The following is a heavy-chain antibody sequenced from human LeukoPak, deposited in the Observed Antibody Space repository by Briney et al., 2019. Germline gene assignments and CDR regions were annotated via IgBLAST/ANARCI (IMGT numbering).Heavy chain of an antibody. D-gene: IGHD3-22*01. Sequence: GGSLRLSCEASGFTFRRYWMHWVRQAPGKGLVWLSRIKSDGKTNYADSVKGRFTISRENAKNTVSLQMDSLRAEDTGVYYCARAPSEVGGYYPEYFRHWGQGTLVTVSS. CDR3: ARAPSEVGGYYPEYFRH. CDR1: GFTFRRYW. V-gene: IGHV3-74*01. J-gene: IGHJ1*01. CDR2: IKSDGKT.